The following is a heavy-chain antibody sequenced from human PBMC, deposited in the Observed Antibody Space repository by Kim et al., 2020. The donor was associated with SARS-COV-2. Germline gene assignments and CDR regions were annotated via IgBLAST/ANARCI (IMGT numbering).Heavy chain of an antibody. Sequence: GGSLRLSCAASGFTFSSYAMSWVRQAPGKGLEWVSAISGSGGSTYYADSVKGRFTISRDNSKNTLYLQMNSLRAEDTAVYYCAKVPAQYYYDSSGYYSRGYFDYWGQGTLVTVSS. CDR2: ISGSGGST. J-gene: IGHJ4*02. CDR1: GFTFSSYA. V-gene: IGHV3-23*01. D-gene: IGHD3-22*01. CDR3: AKVPAQYYYDSSGYYSRGYFDY.